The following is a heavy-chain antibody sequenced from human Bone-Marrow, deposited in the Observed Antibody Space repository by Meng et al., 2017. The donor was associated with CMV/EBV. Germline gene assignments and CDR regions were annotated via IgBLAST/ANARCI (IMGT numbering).Heavy chain of an antibody. V-gene: IGHV3-21*01. J-gene: IGHJ4*02. Sequence: GESLKISRAASGFTFSSYSMNWVRQAPGKGLEWVSSISSSSSYIYYADSVKGRFTISRDNAKNQLYLQMNSLSAEDTAVYYCSRVAPLGSGGDSFDYWGQGTLATVSS. CDR1: GFTFSSYS. CDR3: SRVAPLGSGGDSFDY. CDR2: ISSSSSYI. D-gene: IGHD2-15*01.